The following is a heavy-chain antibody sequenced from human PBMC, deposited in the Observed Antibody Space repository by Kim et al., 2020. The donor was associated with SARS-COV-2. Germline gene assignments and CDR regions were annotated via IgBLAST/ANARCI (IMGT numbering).Heavy chain of an antibody. J-gene: IGHJ4*02. D-gene: IGHD5-18*01. CDR3: ARSPGGDSYGPDFDY. V-gene: IGHV4-59*01. Sequence: PSLESRVTISVDTSKNQFSLKLSSVTAADTAVYYCARSPGGDSYGPDFDYWGQGTLVTVSS.